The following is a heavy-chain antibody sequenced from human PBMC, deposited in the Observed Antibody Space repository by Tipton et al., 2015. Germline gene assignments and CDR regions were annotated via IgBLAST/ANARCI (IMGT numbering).Heavy chain of an antibody. CDR3: ARGLVGATGIVGY. CDR1: GYTFTNYG. Sequence: QVQLVQSGAEVKKPGASVKVSCKASGYTFTNYGITWVRQAPGQGLEWMGWISAYTGDTKYAQRLQGRVTMTRNTSISTAYMELSSLRSEDTAVYYCARGLVGATGIVGYWGQGTLVTVSS. V-gene: IGHV1-18*01. J-gene: IGHJ4*02. CDR2: ISAYTGDT. D-gene: IGHD1-26*01.